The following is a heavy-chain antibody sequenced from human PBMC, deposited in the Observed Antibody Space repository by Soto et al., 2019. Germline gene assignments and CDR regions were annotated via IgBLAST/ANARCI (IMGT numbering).Heavy chain of an antibody. CDR1: GYTFTTYG. Sequence: QVQLVQSGAEVKKPGASVKLSCKASGYTFTTYGISCVRQAPGQGLEWMGWCSAYNGTTKYAQKLQGRVTMTTDTSTRTAYMELRSLRSDDTAMYYCARDAAVGLFDYWGQGTLVTVSS. D-gene: IGHD1-26*01. V-gene: IGHV1-18*01. CDR3: ARDAAVGLFDY. J-gene: IGHJ4*02. CDR2: CSAYNGTT.